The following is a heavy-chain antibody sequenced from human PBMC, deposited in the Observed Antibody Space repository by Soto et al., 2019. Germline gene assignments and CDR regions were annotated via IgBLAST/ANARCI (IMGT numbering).Heavy chain of an antibody. CDR3: ARDTYGDLFDF. Sequence: EVQLVESGGGLVQPGGSLRLSCAASGFTFSSYWMHWVRHVPGKGLVWVLRINSDGSNTNYADSVKGRFTISRDNAKNTLYLQMNSLRAEDTAVYYCARDTYGDLFDFWGQGTLVTVSS. CDR1: GFTFSSYW. CDR2: INSDGSNT. V-gene: IGHV3-74*01. J-gene: IGHJ4*02. D-gene: IGHD4-17*01.